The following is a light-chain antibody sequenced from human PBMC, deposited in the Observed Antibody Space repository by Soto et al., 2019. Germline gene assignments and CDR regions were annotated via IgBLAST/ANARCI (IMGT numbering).Light chain of an antibody. V-gene: IGLV1-44*01. Sequence: QPLLTQPPSASGTPGQRVTISCSGSSSNIGGNSVSWYQHLPGTAPKLLIYSINKRPSGVPDRFSGSKSGTSASLAISGLLSEDEADYFCAAWDDSLNGVLFGGGTKLTVL. J-gene: IGLJ2*01. CDR1: SSNIGGNS. CDR2: SIN. CDR3: AAWDDSLNGVL.